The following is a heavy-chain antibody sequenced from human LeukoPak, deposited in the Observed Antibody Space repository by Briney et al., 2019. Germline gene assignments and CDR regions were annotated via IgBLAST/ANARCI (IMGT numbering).Heavy chain of an antibody. CDR2: IYYSGST. J-gene: IGHJ4*02. CDR3: ARGGGYYFDY. CDR1: GGSISSGGYY. V-gene: IGHV4-31*03. D-gene: IGHD3-16*01. Sequence: SETLSLTCTVSGGSISSGGYYWSWIRQHPGKGLEWIGYIYYSGSTYYNPPLKSRVTISVDTSKNQFSLKLSSVTAADTAVYYCARGGGYYFDYWGQGTLVTVSS.